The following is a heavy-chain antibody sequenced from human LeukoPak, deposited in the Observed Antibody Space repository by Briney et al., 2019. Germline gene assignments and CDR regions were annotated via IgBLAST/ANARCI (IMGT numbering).Heavy chain of an antibody. CDR1: GGSISTYY. J-gene: IGHJ4*02. V-gene: IGHV4-59*01. CDR2: IYYTGST. CDR3: ARDPGNYFDY. D-gene: IGHD1-14*01. Sequence: SETLSLTCTVSGGSISTYYWSWIRQPPGKGLEWIGYIYYTGSTNYNPSLKSRVTISVDTSKNQFSLKLSSVTAADTAVYYCARDPGNYFDYWGQGTLVTVSS.